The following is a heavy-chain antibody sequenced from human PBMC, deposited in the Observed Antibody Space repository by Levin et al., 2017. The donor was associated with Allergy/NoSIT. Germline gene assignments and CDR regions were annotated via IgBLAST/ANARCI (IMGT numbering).Heavy chain of an antibody. D-gene: IGHD5-12*01. Sequence: GGSLRLSCAASGFTFSSYSMNWVRQAPGKGLEWVSYISSSSSTIYYADSVKGRFTISRDNAKNSLYLQMNSLRAEDTAVYYCARTQSIVATITIVSVAAVNFDYWGQGTLVTVSS. J-gene: IGHJ4*02. CDR1: GFTFSSYS. CDR2: ISSSSSTI. CDR3: ARTQSIVATITIVSVAAVNFDY. V-gene: IGHV3-48*01.